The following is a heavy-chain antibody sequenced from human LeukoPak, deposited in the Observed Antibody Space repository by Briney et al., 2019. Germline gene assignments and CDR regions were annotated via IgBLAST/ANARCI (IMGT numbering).Heavy chain of an antibody. D-gene: IGHD2-21*02. Sequence: GGSLRLSCAASGFTFSSYWMSWVRQAPGKGLEWVSLIYSAGTTYYADSVKDRFTISRDNSKNTLYLQMNILRVEDTAVYYCARVGEKAATAPNGAYDGFDIWGQGTKVTVSS. CDR3: ARVGEKAATAPNGAYDGFDI. CDR1: GFTFSSYW. CDR2: IYSAGTT. J-gene: IGHJ3*02. V-gene: IGHV3-66*01.